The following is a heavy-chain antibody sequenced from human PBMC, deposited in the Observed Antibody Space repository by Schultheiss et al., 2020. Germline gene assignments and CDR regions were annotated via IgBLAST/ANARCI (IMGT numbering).Heavy chain of an antibody. J-gene: IGHJ6*02. CDR3: ARGGNGEARYYYYGMDV. V-gene: IGHV1-69*13. CDR1: GGTFSSYA. CDR2: IIPIFGTA. Sequence: SVKVSCKASGGTFSSYAISWVRQAPGQGLEWMGGIIPIFGTANYAQKFQGRVTITADESTGTAYMELSSLRSEDTAVYYCARGGNGEARYYYYGMDVWGQGATVTVSS. D-gene: IGHD1-1*01.